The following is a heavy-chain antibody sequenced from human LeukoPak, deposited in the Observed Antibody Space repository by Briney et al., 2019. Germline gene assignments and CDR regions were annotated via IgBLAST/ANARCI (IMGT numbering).Heavy chain of an antibody. J-gene: IGHJ5*02. V-gene: IGHV1-69*05. Sequence: SVKVSCKASGGTFSSYAISWVRQAPGQGLEWMGGIIPIFGTANYAQKFQGRVTITTDESTSTAYMELSSLRSEDTAVYYCASLRKPEYQLLWGWFDPWGQGTLVTVSS. CDR1: GGTFSSYA. D-gene: IGHD2-2*01. CDR3: ASLRKPEYQLLWGWFDP. CDR2: IIPIFGTA.